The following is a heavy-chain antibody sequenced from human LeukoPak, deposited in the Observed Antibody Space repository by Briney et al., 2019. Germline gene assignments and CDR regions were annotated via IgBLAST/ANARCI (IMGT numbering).Heavy chain of an antibody. V-gene: IGHV4-59*01. J-gene: IGHJ4*02. CDR1: GGSISNYY. D-gene: IGHD6-13*01. Sequence: SETLSLTCTVSGGSISNYYWNWIRQPPGKGLEWIGYIYYTGSTNYNPSLKSRVTMSVDTSKNQFSLNLRSVTPEDTAVYYCARNLIPEQLVLDFWGQGTLVTVSS. CDR3: ARNLIPEQLVLDF. CDR2: IYYTGST.